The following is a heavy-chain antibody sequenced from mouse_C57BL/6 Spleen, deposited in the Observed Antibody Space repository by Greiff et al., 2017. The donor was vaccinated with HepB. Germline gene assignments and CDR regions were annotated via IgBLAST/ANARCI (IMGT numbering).Heavy chain of an antibody. V-gene: IGHV3-6*01. CDR2: ISYDGSN. CDR3: ARDRGYSIAY. D-gene: IGHD2-5*01. Sequence: DVKLVESGPGLVKPSQSLSLTCSVTGYSITSGYYWNWIRQFPGNKLEWMGYISYDGSNNYNPSLKNRISITRDTSKNQFFLKLNSVTTEDTATYYCARDRGYSIAYWGQGTLVTVSA. CDR1: GYSITSGYY. J-gene: IGHJ3*01.